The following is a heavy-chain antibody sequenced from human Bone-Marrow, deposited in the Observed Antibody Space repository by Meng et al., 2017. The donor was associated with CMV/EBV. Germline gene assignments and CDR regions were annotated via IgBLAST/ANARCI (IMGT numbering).Heavy chain of an antibody. Sequence: GSLRLSCSVSGYSISSGYYWGWIRRPPGKGLEWIGEINHSGSANYNPSLKSRVAISVDTSKNQFSLKVSSVTAADTAVYYCARSLEWLYYYYYGMDVWGQGTTVTVSS. V-gene: IGHV4-38-2*01. CDR1: GYSISSGYY. CDR2: INHSGSA. CDR3: ARSLEWLYYYYYGMDV. D-gene: IGHD3-3*01. J-gene: IGHJ6*02.